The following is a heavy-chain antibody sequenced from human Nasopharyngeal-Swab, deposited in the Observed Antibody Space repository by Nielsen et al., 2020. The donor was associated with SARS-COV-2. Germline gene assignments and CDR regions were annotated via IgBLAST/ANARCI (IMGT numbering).Heavy chain of an antibody. CDR2: IYWDDDK. CDR3: AHKGWGYSSGCFDY. D-gene: IGHD6-19*01. J-gene: IGHJ4*02. V-gene: IGHV2-5*02. Sequence: SGPTLVKPTQTLTLTCTFSGFSLSTSGVGVGWIRQPPGKALEWLALIYWDDDKRYSPSLKSRLTITKDTSKNQVVLTMTNMDPVDTATYYCAHKGWGYSSGCFDYWGQGTLVTVSS. CDR1: GFSLSTSGVG.